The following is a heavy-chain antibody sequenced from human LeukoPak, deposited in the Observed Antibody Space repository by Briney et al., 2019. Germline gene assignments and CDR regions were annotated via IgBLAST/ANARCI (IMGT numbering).Heavy chain of an antibody. D-gene: IGHD6-13*01. Sequence: SVKVSCKASVGTFSSYAISWVRQAPGQGLEWMGGIIPIFGTANYAQKFQGRVTITADESTSTAYMELSSLRSEDTAVYYCARESRIATYYYYGMDVWGQGTTVTVSS. CDR1: VGTFSSYA. V-gene: IGHV1-69*13. J-gene: IGHJ6*02. CDR3: ARESRIATYYYYGMDV. CDR2: IIPIFGTA.